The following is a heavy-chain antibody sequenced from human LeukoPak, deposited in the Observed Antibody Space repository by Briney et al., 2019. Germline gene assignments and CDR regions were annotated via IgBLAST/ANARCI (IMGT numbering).Heavy chain of an antibody. Sequence: SVKVSCKASGYTFTGYYMHWVRQAPGQGLEWMGRIIPILGIANYAQKFQGRVTITADKSTSTAYMELSSLRSEDTAVYYCARDNDYYYMDVWGKGTTVTVSS. CDR3: ARDNDYYYMDV. CDR2: IIPILGIA. V-gene: IGHV1-69*04. CDR1: GYTFTGYY. J-gene: IGHJ6*03.